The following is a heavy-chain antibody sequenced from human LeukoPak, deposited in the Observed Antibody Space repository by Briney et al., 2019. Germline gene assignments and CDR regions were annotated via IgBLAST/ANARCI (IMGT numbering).Heavy chain of an antibody. J-gene: IGHJ4*02. Sequence: ASVKVSCKASGYTFTSYGISWVRQAPGQGLEWMGWISAYNGNTNYAQKLQGRVTMTTDTSTSTAYMELRSLRSDDTAVYYCARDLRGRYYDILTGYSPPDSWGQGTLVTVSS. CDR2: ISAYNGNT. CDR1: GYTFTSYG. CDR3: ARDLRGRYYDILTGYSPPDS. D-gene: IGHD3-9*01. V-gene: IGHV1-18*01.